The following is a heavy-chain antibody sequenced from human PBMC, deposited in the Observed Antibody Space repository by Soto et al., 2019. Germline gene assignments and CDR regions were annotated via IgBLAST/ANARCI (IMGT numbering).Heavy chain of an antibody. J-gene: IGHJ4*02. Sequence: GGSLRLSCAASGFTFSSYAMSWVRQAPGKRLEWVSAISGSGGSTYYADSVKGRFTISRDNSKNTLYLQMNSLRAEDTAVYYCAKDLITGTTLYYFDVWGQGTLVTVSS. CDR3: AKDLITGTTLYYFDV. D-gene: IGHD1-7*01. CDR1: GFTFSSYA. V-gene: IGHV3-23*01. CDR2: ISGSGGST.